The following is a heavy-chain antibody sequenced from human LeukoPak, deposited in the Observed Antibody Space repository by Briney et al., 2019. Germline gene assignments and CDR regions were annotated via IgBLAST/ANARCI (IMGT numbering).Heavy chain of an antibody. V-gene: IGHV5-51*01. Sequence: GESLKICCKSSGYSFTSCWIGWVRQMPGKGLEWMGIIYPGDSDTRYSPSFQGQVTISADKSISTAYLQWSSLKASDTAMYYCARGVYYYDSSGYGAFDIWGQGTMVTVSS. CDR2: IYPGDSDT. J-gene: IGHJ3*02. D-gene: IGHD3-22*01. CDR1: GYSFTSCW. CDR3: ARGVYYYDSSGYGAFDI.